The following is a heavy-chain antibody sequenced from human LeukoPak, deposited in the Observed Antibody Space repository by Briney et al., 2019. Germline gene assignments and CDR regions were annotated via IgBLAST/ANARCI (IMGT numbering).Heavy chain of an antibody. V-gene: IGHV1-2*02. CDR2: INPDSGGT. CDR3: ARGHHYFVSGSYYNF. Sequence: AAVKVTCKASGYTFTGYYIFWVRQAPGQGLEWMGWINPDSGGTNYAQKFQGRVTMTRDTSISTAYMELSRLTSDDTAVFYCARGHHYFVSGSYYNFWGQGPLVTVT. CDR1: GYTFTGYY. J-gene: IGHJ4*02. D-gene: IGHD3-10*01.